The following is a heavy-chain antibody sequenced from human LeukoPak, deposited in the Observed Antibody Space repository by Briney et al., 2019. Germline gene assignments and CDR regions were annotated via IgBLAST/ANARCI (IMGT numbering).Heavy chain of an antibody. CDR2: ISGSGGST. V-gene: IGHV3-23*01. CDR3: AKDHDYGDYPTPPFDY. Sequence: GGSLRLSCAASGFTFSSYAMSWVRQAPGKGLEWVSAISGSGGSTYYADSVKGRFTISRDNSKNTLYLQMNSLRAEDTAVYYCAKDHDYGDYPTPPFDYWGQGTLVTVSS. J-gene: IGHJ4*02. CDR1: GFTFSSYA. D-gene: IGHD4-17*01.